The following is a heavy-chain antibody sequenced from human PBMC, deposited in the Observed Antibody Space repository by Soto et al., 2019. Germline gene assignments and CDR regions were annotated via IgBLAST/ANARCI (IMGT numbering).Heavy chain of an antibody. D-gene: IGHD6-13*01. CDR2: ISSSSSYI. J-gene: IGHJ3*02. V-gene: IGHV3-21*01. CDR3: ARDSEYSSSWYPDAFDI. CDR1: GFTFSSYS. Sequence: GSLRLSCAASGFTFSSYSMNWVRQAPGKGLEWVSSISSSSSYIYYADSVKGRFTISRDNAKNSLYLQMNSLRAEDTAVYYCARDSEYSSSWYPDAFDIWGQGTMVTVSS.